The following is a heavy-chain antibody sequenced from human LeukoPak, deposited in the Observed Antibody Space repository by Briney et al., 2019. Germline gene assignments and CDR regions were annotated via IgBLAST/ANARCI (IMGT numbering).Heavy chain of an antibody. V-gene: IGHV4-4*07. CDR3: ARAEEYSSGWYLFDF. J-gene: IGHJ4*02. Sequence: PSETLSLTCTVSGGSISNYYWTWIRQPAGKGLEWIGRIYTSGGTNYNPPLKSRVTMSVDTSTNQFSLKLSSVTAADTAMYYCARAEEYSSGWYLFDFWGQGILVTVSA. CDR1: GGSISNYY. D-gene: IGHD6-19*01. CDR2: IYTSGGT.